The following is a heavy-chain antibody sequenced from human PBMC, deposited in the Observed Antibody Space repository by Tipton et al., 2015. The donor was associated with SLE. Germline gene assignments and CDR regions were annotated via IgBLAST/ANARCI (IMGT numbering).Heavy chain of an antibody. CDR2: IYYSGST. J-gene: IGHJ1*01. CDR1: GGSISSGRYY. D-gene: IGHD4-17*01. CDR3: ARVSGSLRNFQD. Sequence: TLSLTCTASGGSISSGRYYCSWIRQHPGKGLEWIGYIYYSGSTYYNPSLESRVTISVDTSKNQFSLKLRSVTAADTAVHCCARVSGSLRNFQDWGQGTLVTVSS. V-gene: IGHV4-31*03.